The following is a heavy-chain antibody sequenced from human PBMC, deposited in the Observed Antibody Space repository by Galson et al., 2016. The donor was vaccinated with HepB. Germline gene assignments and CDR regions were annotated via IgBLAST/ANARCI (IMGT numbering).Heavy chain of an antibody. CDR2: ISGDGRNK. V-gene: IGHV3-30*04. CDR3: ARDRSPQLVKERPTVVYYYYYGMNV. J-gene: IGHJ6*02. CDR1: GFSFNDYA. D-gene: IGHD6-13*01. Sequence: SLRLSCAASGFSFNDYAINWVRQAPGKGLEWVAFISGDGRNKQYADSVKGRFTISRDNSKNTVYLQMNSLRAEDTALYYCARDRSPQLVKERPTVVYYYYYGMNVWGQGTTVTVSS.